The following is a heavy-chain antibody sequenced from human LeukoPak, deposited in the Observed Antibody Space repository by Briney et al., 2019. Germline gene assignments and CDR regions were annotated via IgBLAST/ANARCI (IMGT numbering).Heavy chain of an antibody. Sequence: GGSLRLSCAASGFTFSSYAMSWVRQAPGKGLEWVSAISGSGGSTYYADSVKGRFTISRDNSKNTLYLQMNSLRAEDTAVCYCANFSPYSGWYRSYFDYWGQGTLVTVSS. V-gene: IGHV3-23*01. J-gene: IGHJ4*02. CDR3: ANFSPYSGWYRSYFDY. D-gene: IGHD6-19*01. CDR2: ISGSGGST. CDR1: GFTFSSYA.